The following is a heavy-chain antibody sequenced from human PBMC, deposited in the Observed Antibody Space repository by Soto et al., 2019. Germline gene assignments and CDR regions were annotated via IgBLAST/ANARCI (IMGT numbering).Heavy chain of an antibody. Sequence: QVQLVQSGAEVKKPGASVKVSCKASGYTFTSYAMHWVRQAPGQRLEWMGWINAGNGNTKYSQKFQGRVTITRDTFASTGYMELSSLRSEDTAVYYCARGVYCSSTSCYGAYYYYYMDVWGKGTTVTVSS. CDR2: INAGNGNT. CDR3: ARGVYCSSTSCYGAYYYYYMDV. V-gene: IGHV1-3*01. CDR1: GYTFTSYA. J-gene: IGHJ6*03. D-gene: IGHD2-2*01.